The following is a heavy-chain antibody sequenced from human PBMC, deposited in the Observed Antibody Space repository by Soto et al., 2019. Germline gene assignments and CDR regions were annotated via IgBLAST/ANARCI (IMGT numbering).Heavy chain of an antibody. D-gene: IGHD3-3*01. Sequence: RGESLKISCKGSGYNFAGYWIAWVRQMPGKGLELMGIIYPSDSDTRYRPSFQGQVTISADKSISSAYLQWSSLRASDTAMYYCARGGVSTRTFDYWGQGTPVTVSS. CDR2: IYPSDSDT. CDR1: GYNFAGYW. CDR3: ARGGVSTRTFDY. J-gene: IGHJ4*02. V-gene: IGHV5-51*01.